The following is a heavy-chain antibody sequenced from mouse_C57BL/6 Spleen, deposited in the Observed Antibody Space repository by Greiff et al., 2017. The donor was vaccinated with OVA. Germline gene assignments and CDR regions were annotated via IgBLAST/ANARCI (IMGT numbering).Heavy chain of an antibody. CDR1: GFTFSDYG. CDR3: ARGDYDGAWFAY. D-gene: IGHD2-4*01. Sequence: EVKLMESGGGLVKPGGSLKLSCAASGFTFSDYGMHWVRQAPEKGLEWVAYISSGSSTIYYADTVKGRFTISRDNAKNTLFLRMTSLRSEDTAMYYCARGDYDGAWFAYWGQGTLVTVSA. V-gene: IGHV5-17*01. CDR2: ISSGSSTI. J-gene: IGHJ3*01.